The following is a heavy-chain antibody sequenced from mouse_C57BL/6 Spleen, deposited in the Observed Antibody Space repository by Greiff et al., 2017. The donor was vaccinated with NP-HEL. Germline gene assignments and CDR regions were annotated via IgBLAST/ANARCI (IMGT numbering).Heavy chain of an antibody. V-gene: IGHV1-69*01. CDR2: IDPSDSNT. J-gene: IGHJ2*01. CDR1: GYTFTSYW. D-gene: IGHD1-1*01. CDR3: ARTGITTAVDY. Sequence: VQLQQPGAELVMPGASVKLSCKASGYTFTSYWMHWVKQRPGQGLEWIGEIDPSDSNTNYNQKFKGKSTLTVDKSSSTAYMQLSSLTSEDSAVYYCARTGITTAVDYWGQGTTLTVSS.